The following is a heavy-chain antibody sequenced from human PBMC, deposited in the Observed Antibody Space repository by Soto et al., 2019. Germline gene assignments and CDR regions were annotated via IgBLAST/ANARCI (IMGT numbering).Heavy chain of an antibody. D-gene: IGHD6-6*01. CDR1: GFTFSSYS. J-gene: IGHJ6*02. Sequence: GGSLILSCAASGFTFSSYSMNWVRQAPGKGLEWVSSISSSSSYIYYADSVKGRFTISRDNAKNSLYLQMNSLRAEDTAVYYCASADVRHYYYYGMDGWGQGTTVTVS. CDR2: ISSSSSYI. CDR3: ASADVRHYYYYGMDG. V-gene: IGHV3-21*01.